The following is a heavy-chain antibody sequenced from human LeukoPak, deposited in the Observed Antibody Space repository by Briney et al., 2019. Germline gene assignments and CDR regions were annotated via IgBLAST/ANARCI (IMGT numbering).Heavy chain of an antibody. CDR2: ISSSGSTI. J-gene: IGHJ4*02. Sequence: GGSLRLSCAASGFTFSSYEMDWVRQAPGKGLEWVSYISSSGSTIYYADSVKGRFTISRDNAKNSLYLQMNGLRAEDTAVYYCARLPFTFNDYWGQGTLVTVSS. V-gene: IGHV3-48*03. CDR3: ARLPFTFNDY. CDR1: GFTFSSYE.